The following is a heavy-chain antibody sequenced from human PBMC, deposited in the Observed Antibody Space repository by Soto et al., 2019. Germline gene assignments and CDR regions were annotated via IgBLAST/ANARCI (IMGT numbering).Heavy chain of an antibody. CDR1: GGSISSSSYY. CDR2: IYYSGST. Sequence: KPSETLSLTCTVSGGSISSSSYYWGWIRQPPGKGLEWIGSIYYSGSTYYNPSLKSRVTISVDTSKNQFSLKLSSVTAADTAVYYCARHVFVATIKSVVVTAGWFDPWGQGTLVTVSS. J-gene: IGHJ5*02. D-gene: IGHD2-21*02. V-gene: IGHV4-39*01. CDR3: ARHVFVATIKSVVVTAGWFDP.